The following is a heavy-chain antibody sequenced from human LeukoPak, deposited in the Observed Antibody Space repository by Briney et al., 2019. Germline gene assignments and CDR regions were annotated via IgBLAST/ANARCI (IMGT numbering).Heavy chain of an antibody. CDR2: ISWNSDSI. J-gene: IGHJ4*02. V-gene: IGHV3-9*01. Sequence: RSLRLSCAASGFTFNDYAMHWVRQAPRKGLEWVSGISWNSDSIAYADSVKGRFTISRDNAKNSLYLHMNSLRAEDTALYYCAKDAYSGYDYSGYFDYWGQGTLVTVSS. D-gene: IGHD5-12*01. CDR1: GFTFNDYA. CDR3: AKDAYSGYDYSGYFDY.